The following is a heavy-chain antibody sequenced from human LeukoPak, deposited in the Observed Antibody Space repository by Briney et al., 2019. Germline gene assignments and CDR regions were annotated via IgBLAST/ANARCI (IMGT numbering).Heavy chain of an antibody. CDR3: ARDWGHIQGSGWFDP. D-gene: IGHD7-27*01. J-gene: IGHJ5*02. CDR1: GFTFSSYW. V-gene: IGHV3-7*01. CDR2: INQDGSEK. Sequence: GGSLRLSCAASGFTFSSYWMSWVRQAPGKGLEWVANINQDGSEKYYVDSLKGRFTVSRDNSKKSLFLQMNSLRAEDTAVYYCARDWGHIQGSGWFDPWGQGTLVTVSS.